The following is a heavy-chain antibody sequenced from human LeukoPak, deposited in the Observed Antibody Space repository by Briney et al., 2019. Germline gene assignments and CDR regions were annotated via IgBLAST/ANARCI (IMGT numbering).Heavy chain of an antibody. J-gene: IGHJ4*02. CDR1: GFTFSGSA. Sequence: GGSLRLSSAASGFTFSGSAMHWVRQASGKGLEWVGRIRSKANSYATAYAASVKGRFTISRDDSKNTAYLQMNSLKTEDTAVYYCTRLGYGDYDGYWGQGTLVTVSS. V-gene: IGHV3-73*01. CDR2: IRSKANSYAT. CDR3: TRLGYGDYDGY. D-gene: IGHD4-17*01.